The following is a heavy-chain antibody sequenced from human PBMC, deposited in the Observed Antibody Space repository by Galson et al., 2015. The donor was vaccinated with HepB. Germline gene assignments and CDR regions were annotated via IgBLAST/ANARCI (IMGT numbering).Heavy chain of an antibody. CDR3: ARDGPFGEDRYYFDY. V-gene: IGHV1-69*06. CDR2: IIPIFGTA. Sequence: SVKVSCKASGGTFSSYAISWVRQAPGQGLEWMGGIIPIFGTANYAQKFQGRVTITADKSTSTAYMELSSLRSEDTAVYYCARDGPFGEDRYYFDYWGQGTLVTVSS. D-gene: IGHD3-10*01. CDR1: GGTFSSYA. J-gene: IGHJ4*02.